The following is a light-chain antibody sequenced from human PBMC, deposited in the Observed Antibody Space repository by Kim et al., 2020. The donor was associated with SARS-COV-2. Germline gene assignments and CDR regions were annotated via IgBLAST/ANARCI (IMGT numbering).Light chain of an antibody. CDR1: KLGDKY. J-gene: IGLJ2*01. Sequence: SYELTQPPSVSVSPGQTASITCSGDKLGDKYVCWYQQKPGQSPVLVIYEESKRPSGIPERFSGSNSGNTATLTISGTQAMDEADYYCQAWESSTVVFGGGTQLTVL. CDR3: QAWESSTVV. CDR2: EES. V-gene: IGLV3-1*01.